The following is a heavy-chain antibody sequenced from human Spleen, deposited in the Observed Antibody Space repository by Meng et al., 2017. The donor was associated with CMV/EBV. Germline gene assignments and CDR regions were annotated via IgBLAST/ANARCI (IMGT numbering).Heavy chain of an antibody. CDR1: GYSFPTFD. J-gene: IGHJ6*02. V-gene: IGHV1-8*01. D-gene: IGHD6-13*01. CDR2: MNPNGGDT. CDR3: ARGNIAGAGYSHSYALDV. Sequence: ASVKVSCKASGYSFPTFDFNWVRQAPGQGLEWMGWMNPNGGDTGLAQKFQGRVTMTPDTFTGTAYMELSSLRPEDTAVNYCARGNIAGAGYSHSYALDVWGQGTTVTVSS.